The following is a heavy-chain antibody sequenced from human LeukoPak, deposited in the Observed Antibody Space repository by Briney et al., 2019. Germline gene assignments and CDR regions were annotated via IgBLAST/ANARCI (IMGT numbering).Heavy chain of an antibody. D-gene: IGHD2-15*01. J-gene: IGHJ5*02. Sequence: ASVKVFCKASGGTFSSYAISWVRQAPGQGLEWMGWISAYNGNTNYAQKLQGRVTMTTDTSTSTAYMELRSLRSDDTAVYYCARVEGGYCSGGSCYWFDPWGQGTLVTVSS. V-gene: IGHV1-18*01. CDR2: ISAYNGNT. CDR1: GGTFSSYA. CDR3: ARVEGGYCSGGSCYWFDP.